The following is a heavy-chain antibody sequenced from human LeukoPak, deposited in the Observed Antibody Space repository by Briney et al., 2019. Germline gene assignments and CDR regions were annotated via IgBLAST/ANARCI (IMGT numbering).Heavy chain of an antibody. CDR1: GYTFTSYG. Sequence: ASVKVSCKASGYTFTSYGISWVRQAPGQGLEWMGWISAYNGNTNYAQKLQGRVTMTADTSTSTAYMELRSLRSDDTAVYYCTRDGSIAARLARDYWGQGTLVTVSS. CDR3: TRDGSIAARLARDY. J-gene: IGHJ4*02. D-gene: IGHD6-6*01. V-gene: IGHV1-18*01. CDR2: ISAYNGNT.